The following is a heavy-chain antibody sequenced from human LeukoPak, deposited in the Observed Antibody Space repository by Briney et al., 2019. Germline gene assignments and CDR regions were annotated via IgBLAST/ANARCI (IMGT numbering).Heavy chain of an antibody. CDR2: INPSGGST. CDR3: ARGVAHYDFWSGYYLDTAYNWFDP. CDR1: GYTFTSYY. J-gene: IGHJ5*02. V-gene: IGHV1-46*01. D-gene: IGHD3-3*01. Sequence: ASVKVSCKASGYTFTSYYMHWVRQAPGQGLEWMGIINPSGGSTSYAQKFQGRVTMTRDMSTRTVYMELSRLRSEDTAVYYCARGVAHYDFWSGYYLDTAYNWFDPWGQGTLVTVSS.